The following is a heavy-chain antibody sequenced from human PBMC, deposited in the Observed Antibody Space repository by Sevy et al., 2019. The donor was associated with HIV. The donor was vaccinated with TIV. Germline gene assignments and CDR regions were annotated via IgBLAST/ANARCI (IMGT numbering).Heavy chain of an antibody. CDR1: GFTVSSNY. CDR2: IYSGGST. Sequence: GGSLRLSCAASGFTVSSNYMSWVRQAPGKGLEWVSVIYSGGSTYYADSVMGRFTISRDNPKNTLYLQMNSLRAEDTAVYYCARASSGYFHFDYWGQGTLVTVSS. CDR3: ARASSGYFHFDY. V-gene: IGHV3-53*01. J-gene: IGHJ4*02. D-gene: IGHD3-22*01.